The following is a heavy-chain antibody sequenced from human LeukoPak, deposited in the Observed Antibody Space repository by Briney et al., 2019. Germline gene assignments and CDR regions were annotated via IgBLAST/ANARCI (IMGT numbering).Heavy chain of an antibody. CDR2: IYTSGST. CDR1: GGSISSGSYY. V-gene: IGHV4-61*02. D-gene: IGHD2-2*01. CDR3: AVDRNYCSSTSCYFLWFDP. J-gene: IGHJ5*02. Sequence: SETLSLTCTVSGGSISSGSYYWSWIRQPAGKGLEWIGRIYTSGSTNYNPSLKSRVTMSVDTSKNQFSLKLSSVTAADTAVYYCAVDRNYCSSTSCYFLWFDPWGQGTLVTVSS.